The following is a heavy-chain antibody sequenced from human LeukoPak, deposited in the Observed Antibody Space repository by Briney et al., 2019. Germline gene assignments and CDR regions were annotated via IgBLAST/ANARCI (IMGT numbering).Heavy chain of an antibody. V-gene: IGHV3-21*01. CDR3: ARENDYYFDY. CDR2: ITSSNNYI. CDR1: GFTFSTYS. J-gene: IGHJ4*02. D-gene: IGHD1-1*01. Sequence: GGSLRLSCAGSGFTFSTYSMNWVRQAPGKGLEWVSSITSSNNYIYYADSMKGRFTISRDSAKNSLYLQMNSLRAEDTAVYYCARENDYYFDYWGQGTLVTVSS.